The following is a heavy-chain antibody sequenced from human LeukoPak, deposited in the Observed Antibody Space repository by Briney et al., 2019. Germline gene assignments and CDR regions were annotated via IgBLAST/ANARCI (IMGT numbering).Heavy chain of an antibody. J-gene: IGHJ4*02. CDR1: GFTFSTYA. CDR3: TKEYDKTNRSPQWGFDS. CDR2: ISGSSSHT. D-gene: IGHD6-19*01. V-gene: IGHV3-23*01. Sequence: GGSLRLSCAASGFTFSTYAMSWVRQAPGKGLEWVSGISGSSSHTEDADSVKGRFTISRDNSKNTLFLQMDNLRVEDTALYYCTKEYDKTNRSPQWGFDSWGQGTLVTVSS.